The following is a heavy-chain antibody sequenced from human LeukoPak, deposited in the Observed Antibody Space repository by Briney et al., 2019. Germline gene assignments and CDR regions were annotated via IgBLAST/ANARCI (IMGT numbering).Heavy chain of an antibody. Sequence: SETLSLTCTVSGGSISSSSYYWGWIRQPPGKGLEWIGSIYYSGSTYYNPSLKSRVTISVDTSKNQFSLKLSSVTAADMAVYYCARARRYGYSYGHPRYYYYYMDVWGKGTTVTVSS. J-gene: IGHJ6*03. CDR1: GGSISSSSYY. CDR3: ARARRYGYSYGHPRYYYYYMDV. D-gene: IGHD5-18*01. V-gene: IGHV4-39*07. CDR2: IYYSGST.